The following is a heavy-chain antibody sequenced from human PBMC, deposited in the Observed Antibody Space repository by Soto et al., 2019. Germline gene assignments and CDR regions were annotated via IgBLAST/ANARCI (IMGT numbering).Heavy chain of an antibody. CDR1: GFTFSSYA. CDR2: IRGSGGST. CDR3: AKDPLFDP. V-gene: IGHV3-23*01. J-gene: IGHJ5*02. Sequence: EVQLLESGGGLVQPGGSLRLSCAASGFTFSSYAMSWVRQAPGKGLEWVSAIRGSGGSTYYADSVEGRFTISRDKSKNALYLQMNSLRAEDTAVYYCAKDPLFDPWGQGTLVTVSS.